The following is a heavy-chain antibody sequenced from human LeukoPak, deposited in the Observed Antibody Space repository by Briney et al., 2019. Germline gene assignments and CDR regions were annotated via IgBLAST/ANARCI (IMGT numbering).Heavy chain of an antibody. Sequence: GGSLRLSCAATGFTFDDYGMSWVRQAPGKGLEWVSGINWNGGSTGYADSVKGRFTISRDNAKNSLYLQMNSLRAEDTALYYCARDQYDSSGYLRRGGPYYYYMDVWGKGTTVTVSS. CDR3: ARDQYDSSGYLRRGGPYYYYMDV. CDR2: INWNGGST. V-gene: IGHV3-20*04. J-gene: IGHJ6*03. CDR1: GFTFDDYG. D-gene: IGHD3-22*01.